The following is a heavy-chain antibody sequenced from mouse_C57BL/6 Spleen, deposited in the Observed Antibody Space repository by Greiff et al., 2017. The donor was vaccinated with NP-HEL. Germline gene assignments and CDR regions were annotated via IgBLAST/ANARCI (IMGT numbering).Heavy chain of an antibody. CDR2: IHPGDGDT. D-gene: IGHD1-1*01. CDR3: ARSGYYGSFDY. Sequence: QVQLQQSGAELVKPGASVKISCKASGYAFSSYWMNWVKQRPGKGLEWIGQIHPGDGDTNYNGKFKGKATLTADKSSRTAYMPLSSLPAEDSAVYFCARSGYYGSFDYWGQGTTLTVAS. CDR1: GYAFSSYW. J-gene: IGHJ2*01. V-gene: IGHV1-80*01.